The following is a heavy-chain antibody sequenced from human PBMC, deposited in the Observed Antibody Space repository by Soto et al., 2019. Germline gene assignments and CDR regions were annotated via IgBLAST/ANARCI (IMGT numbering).Heavy chain of an antibody. CDR3: ARGIGGWFGVAYYYGMDV. J-gene: IGHJ6*02. CDR2: ISPYNGNT. V-gene: IGHV1-18*01. D-gene: IGHD3-10*01. Sequence: GASVKVSCKASGYTFTSYGISWVRQAPGQGLEWMGWISPYNGNTNYAQKLQGRVTMTTDTSTSTAYMDLRSLRSDDTAVYYCARGIGGWFGVAYYYGMDVWGQGTTVTVSS. CDR1: GYTFTSYG.